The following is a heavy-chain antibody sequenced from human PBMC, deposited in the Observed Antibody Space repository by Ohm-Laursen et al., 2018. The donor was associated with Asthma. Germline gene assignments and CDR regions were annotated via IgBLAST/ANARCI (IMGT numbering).Heavy chain of an antibody. Sequence: ESLRISCRGSGYSFTAYGMGWGRQMPGKGLGGRGFFYPGDFETRYSPSFQGQVTISADKSISTAYLQWSSLKASDTAMYYCARQMTTVGVYYYYGMDVWGQGTTVTVSS. CDR2: FYPGDFET. D-gene: IGHD4-11*01. V-gene: IGHV5-51*01. CDR1: GYSFTAYG. J-gene: IGHJ6*02. CDR3: ARQMTTVGVYYYYGMDV.